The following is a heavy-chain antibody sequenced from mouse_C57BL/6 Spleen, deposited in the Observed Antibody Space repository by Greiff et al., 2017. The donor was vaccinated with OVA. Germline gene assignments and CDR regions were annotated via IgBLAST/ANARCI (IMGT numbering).Heavy chain of an antibody. CDR2: INYDGSST. J-gene: IGHJ4*01. CDR3: AREGSYAMDY. D-gene: IGHD1-1*01. CDR1: GFTFSDYY. Sequence: EVQLVESEGGLVQPGSSMKLSCTASGFTFSDYYMAWVRQVPEKGLEWVANINYDGSSTYYLDSLKSRFIISRDNAKNILYLQMSSLKSEDTATYYCAREGSYAMDYWGQGTSVTVSS. V-gene: IGHV5-16*01.